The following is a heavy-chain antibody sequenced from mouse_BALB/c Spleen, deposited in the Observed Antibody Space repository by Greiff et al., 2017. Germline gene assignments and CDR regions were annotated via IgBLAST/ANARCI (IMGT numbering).Heavy chain of an antibody. CDR1: GFTFNTYA. V-gene: IGHV10-1*02. CDR2: IRSKSNNYAT. J-gene: IGHJ3*01. D-gene: IGHD2-4*01. Sequence: EVKLVESGGGLVQPKGSLKLSCAASGFTFNTYAMNWVRQAPGKGLEWVARIRSKSNNYATYYADSVKDRFTISRDDSQSMLYLQMNNLKTEDTAMYYCVNNYDYDGFAYWGQGTLVTVSA. CDR3: VNNYDYDGFAY.